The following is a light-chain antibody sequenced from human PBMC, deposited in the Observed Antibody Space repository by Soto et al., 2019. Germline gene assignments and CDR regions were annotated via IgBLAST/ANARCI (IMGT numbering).Light chain of an antibody. V-gene: IGLV1-40*01. Sequence: QSVLTQPPSASGAPGQTVTISCTGTSSNIGAVFDVHWYQQVPGTAPKLLIYENTKRPSGVPDRFSGSKSGTSASLAITGLQAEDEADYYCQSYDGGLSGWLFGGGTKVTVL. J-gene: IGLJ2*01. CDR2: ENT. CDR1: SSNIGAVFD. CDR3: QSYDGGLSGWL.